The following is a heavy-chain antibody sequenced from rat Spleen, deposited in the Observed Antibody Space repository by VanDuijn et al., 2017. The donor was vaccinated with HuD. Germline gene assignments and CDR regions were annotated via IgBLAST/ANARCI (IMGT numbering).Heavy chain of an antibody. CDR2: ISSDGSNT. D-gene: IGHD1-11*01. Sequence: EVQLVESGGGLVQPGRSLKLSCAASGFTFSNYDMAWVRQAPTKGLEWIATISSDGSNTYYRNSVKGRFTISRDNAKRTLFLQMNSLRSEDTATYYCARATEGPFDYWGQGVMVTVSS. J-gene: IGHJ2*01. V-gene: IGHV5-25*01. CDR3: ARATEGPFDY. CDR1: GFTFSNYD.